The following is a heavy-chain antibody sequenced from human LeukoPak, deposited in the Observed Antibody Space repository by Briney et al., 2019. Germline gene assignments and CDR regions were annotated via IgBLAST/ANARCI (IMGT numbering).Heavy chain of an antibody. D-gene: IGHD6-13*01. CDR3: ARGRKSWYSSSWYPKGYGMDV. Sequence: GGSLRLSCAASGFTFSNYAMSWVRQAPGKGLEWVAVISYDGSNKYYADSVKGRFTISRDNSKNTLYLQMNSLRAEDTAVYYCARGRKSWYSSSWYPKGYGMDVWGQGTTVTVSS. J-gene: IGHJ6*02. CDR2: ISYDGSNK. V-gene: IGHV3-30*04. CDR1: GFTFSNYA.